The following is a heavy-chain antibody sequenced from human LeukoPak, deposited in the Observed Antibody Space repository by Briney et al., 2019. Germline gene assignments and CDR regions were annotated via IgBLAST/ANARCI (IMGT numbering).Heavy chain of an antibody. J-gene: IGHJ5*02. Sequence: GGSLRLSCAASGFTFSSYWMSWVRQAPGKGLEWVSSISSSSSYIYYADSVKGRFTISRDNAKNSLYLQMNSLRAEDTAVYYCARASYCSGGSCPPGWFDPWGQGALVTVSS. CDR3: ARASYCSGGSCPPGWFDP. CDR2: ISSSSSYI. D-gene: IGHD2-15*01. V-gene: IGHV3-21*01. CDR1: GFTFSSYW.